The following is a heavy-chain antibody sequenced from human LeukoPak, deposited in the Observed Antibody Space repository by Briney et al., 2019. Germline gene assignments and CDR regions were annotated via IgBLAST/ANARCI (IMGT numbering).Heavy chain of an antibody. CDR1: GWSFNDYY. CDR2: INARGDT. CDR3: ARGQVPAARGYNWFDP. D-gene: IGHD2-2*01. J-gene: IGHJ5*02. Sequence: SETLSLTCAVYGWSFNDYYWNWIRQPPGKGLEWIGEINARGDTSYNPSLKSRVTISVDTSKKQFSLRLTSMIAADTALYYCARGQVPAARGYNWFDPWGQGTLVTVPS. V-gene: IGHV4-34*01.